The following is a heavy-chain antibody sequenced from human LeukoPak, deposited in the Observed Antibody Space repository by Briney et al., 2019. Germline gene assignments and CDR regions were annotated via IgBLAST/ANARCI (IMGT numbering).Heavy chain of an antibody. CDR3: ARESLVGATFRGWGY. Sequence: SVKVSCKASGYTFTGYYMHWVRQAPGQGLEWMGGIIPIFGTANYAQKFQGRVTITADESTSTAYMELSSLRSEDTAVYYCARESLVGATFRGWGYWGQGTLVTVSS. V-gene: IGHV1-69*13. CDR1: GYTFTGYY. D-gene: IGHD1-26*01. CDR2: IIPIFGTA. J-gene: IGHJ4*02.